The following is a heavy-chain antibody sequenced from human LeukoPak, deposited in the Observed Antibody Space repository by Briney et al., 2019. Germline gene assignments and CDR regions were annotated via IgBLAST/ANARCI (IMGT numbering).Heavy chain of an antibody. V-gene: IGHV4-59*01. CDR1: GGSISSYY. Sequence: SETLSLTCTVSGGSISSYYWSWIRQPPGKGLEWIGYIYYSGSTNYNPSLKSRVTISVDTSKNQFSLKLSSVTAADTAVYYCARGYVAAGFDYWGQGTLVTVSS. J-gene: IGHJ4*02. CDR3: ARGYVAAGFDY. CDR2: IYYSGST. D-gene: IGHD3-16*01.